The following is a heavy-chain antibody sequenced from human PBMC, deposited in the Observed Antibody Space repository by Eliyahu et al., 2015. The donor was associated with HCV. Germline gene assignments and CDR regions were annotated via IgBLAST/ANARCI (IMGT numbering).Heavy chain of an antibody. CDR2: SHKDGTYT. Sequence: MHWVRQDPGKGLVWVSRSHKDGTYTNYADSVEGRFTISRDNAKNTLYLQMDSLRAEDTAVYYCARESSGSGNYYFDYWGQGTLVTVSS. V-gene: IGHV3-74*01. D-gene: IGHD3-10*01. CDR3: ARESSGSGNYYFDY. J-gene: IGHJ4*02.